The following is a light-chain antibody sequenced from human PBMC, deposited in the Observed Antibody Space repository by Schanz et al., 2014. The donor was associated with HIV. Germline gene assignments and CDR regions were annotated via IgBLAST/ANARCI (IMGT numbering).Light chain of an antibody. CDR2: EGT. CDR3: CSYVDSSTFV. CDR1: SSDVGGYNL. Sequence: QSALPQPASVSGSPGQSITISCTGTSSDVGGYNLVSWYQHHPDKAPKLIIYEGTKRPSGVSDRFSGSKSGNTASLTISGLQAEDEADYYCCSYVDSSTFVFGTGTKLPVL. J-gene: IGLJ1*01. V-gene: IGLV2-23*03.